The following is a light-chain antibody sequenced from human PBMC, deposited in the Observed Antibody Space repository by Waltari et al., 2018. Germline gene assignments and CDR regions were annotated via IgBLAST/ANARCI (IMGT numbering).Light chain of an antibody. J-gene: IGLJ2*01. V-gene: IGLV4-69*01. Sequence: QPVLTQSPSASASLGASVKLTCTLSTGPSDFAIAWHQQQPEGGPRYLMKLNSDGSHTKGDEIPDRFSGSSSGAERYLTISSLQSEDEAAYYCQTWGSGIVTFGGGTQLTVL. CDR1: TGPSDFA. CDR3: QTWGSGIVT. CDR2: LNSDGSH.